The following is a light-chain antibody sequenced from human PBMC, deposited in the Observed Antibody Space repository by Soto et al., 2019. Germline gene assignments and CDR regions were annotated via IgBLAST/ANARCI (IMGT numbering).Light chain of an antibody. J-gene: IGLJ2*01. CDR2: SNN. CDR1: SSNIGSYH. Sequence: QSVLTQPPSASGTPGQRVTISCSGSSSNIGSYHVYWYQQLPGTAPKLLISSNNQRPSGVPDRFSGSKSGTSASLAISGLRSEDEADYYCAAWDDSLTGPVFGGGTKLTVL. V-gene: IGLV1-47*02. CDR3: AAWDDSLTGPV.